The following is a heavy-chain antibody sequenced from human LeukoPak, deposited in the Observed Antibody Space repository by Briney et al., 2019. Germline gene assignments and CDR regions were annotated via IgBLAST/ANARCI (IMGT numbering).Heavy chain of an antibody. D-gene: IGHD2-15*01. CDR3: ARSPLEHNRIGDWYFDL. V-gene: IGHV1-69*04. Sequence: SVKVSCKASGGTFSSYAISWVRQAPGQGLEWMGRIIPILGIANYAQKFQGRVTITADKSTSTAYMELSSLRSEDTAVYYCARSPLEHNRIGDWYFDLWGRGTLVTVSS. CDR1: GGTFSSYA. CDR2: IIPILGIA. J-gene: IGHJ2*01.